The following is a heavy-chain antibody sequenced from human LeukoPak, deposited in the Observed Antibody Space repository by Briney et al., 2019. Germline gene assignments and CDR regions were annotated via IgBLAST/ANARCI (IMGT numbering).Heavy chain of an antibody. Sequence: ASVKVSCQASVYTFTSYGISWVRQAPRQGREWVGWISAYNGNTNYAQKLQGRVTMTTDTSTSTAYMELRSLRSDDTAVYYCARDGRVRFLEWPQDYFDYWGQGTLVTVSS. V-gene: IGHV1-18*01. CDR1: VYTFTSYG. J-gene: IGHJ4*02. CDR2: ISAYNGNT. D-gene: IGHD3-3*01. CDR3: ARDGRVRFLEWPQDYFDY.